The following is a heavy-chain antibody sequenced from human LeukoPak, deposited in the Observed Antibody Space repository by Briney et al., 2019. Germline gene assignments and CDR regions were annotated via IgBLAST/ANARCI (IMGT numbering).Heavy chain of an antibody. CDR3: TRDEPQYYYDSSGYYSYFDY. J-gene: IGHJ4*02. V-gene: IGHV3-49*01. Sequence: GGSLRLSCTASGFTFGDYAMSWFRQAPGKGLELVGFIRSKAYGGTTEYAASVKGRFTISRDGSKSIAYLQMNSLKTEDTAVYYCTRDEPQYYYDSSGYYSYFDYWGQGTLVTVSS. CDR1: GFTFGDYA. D-gene: IGHD3-22*01. CDR2: IRSKAYGGTT.